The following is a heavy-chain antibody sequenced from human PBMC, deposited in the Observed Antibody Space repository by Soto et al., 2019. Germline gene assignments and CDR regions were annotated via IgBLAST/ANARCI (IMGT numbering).Heavy chain of an antibody. CDR3: ARGRYGDY. Sequence: QVHLVQSGAEVKKPGASVTVSCKGSGYGFTTYGITWVRQAPGQGLEWMAWISAHNGNTNYAQKLQGRVTVTRDTSTSTAYMELRSLRSDDTAVCYCARGRYGDYWGQGALVTVSS. D-gene: IGHD1-1*01. CDR2: ISAHNGNT. J-gene: IGHJ4*02. CDR1: GYGFTTYG. V-gene: IGHV1-18*01.